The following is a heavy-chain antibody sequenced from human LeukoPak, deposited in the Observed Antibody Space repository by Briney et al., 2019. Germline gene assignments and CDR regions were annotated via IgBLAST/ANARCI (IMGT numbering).Heavy chain of an antibody. J-gene: IGHJ4*02. D-gene: IGHD3-10*01. Sequence: PSETLSLTCAVYGGSFSGYYWTWIRQPPGKRLEWIGEIHHSGGTNSNPSLKNRVTMSIDMSKNQFSLKLNSVTAADTAVYYCARATASGSGRAYDHWAQGNLVPVSS. CDR2: IHHSGGT. CDR1: GGSFSGYY. V-gene: IGHV4-34*01. CDR3: ARATASGSGRAYDH.